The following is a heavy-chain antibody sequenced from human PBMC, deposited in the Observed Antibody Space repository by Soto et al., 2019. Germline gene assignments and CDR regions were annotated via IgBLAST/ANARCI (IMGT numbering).Heavy chain of an antibody. CDR3: ARDHRGSPYYYYGMDV. J-gene: IGHJ6*02. CDR2: IYTSGST. CDR1: GGSISSYY. D-gene: IGHD3-16*01. V-gene: IGHV4-4*07. Sequence: SETLSLTCTVSGGSISSYYWSWIRQPAGKGLEWIGRIYTSGSTNYNPSLKSRVTMSVDTSKNQFSLKLSSVAAADTAVYYCARDHRGSPYYYYGMDVWGQGTTVTVSS.